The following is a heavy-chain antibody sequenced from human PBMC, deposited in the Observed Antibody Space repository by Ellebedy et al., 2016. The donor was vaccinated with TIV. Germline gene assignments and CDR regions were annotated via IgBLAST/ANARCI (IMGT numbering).Heavy chain of an antibody. CDR2: IIPIFGTA. Sequence: SVKVSXXASGGTFSSYAISWVRQAPGQGLEWMGGIIPIFGTANYAQKFQGRVTITADKSTGTAYMELSSLRSEDTAVYYCASNVFGVVNRWNMDVWGQGTTVTVSS. CDR1: GGTFSSYA. D-gene: IGHD3-3*01. J-gene: IGHJ6*02. V-gene: IGHV1-69*06. CDR3: ASNVFGVVNRWNMDV.